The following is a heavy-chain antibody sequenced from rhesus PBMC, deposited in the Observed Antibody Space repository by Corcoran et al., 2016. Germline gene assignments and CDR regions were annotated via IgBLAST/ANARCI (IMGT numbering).Heavy chain of an antibody. J-gene: IGHJ4*01. CDR2: IYLDDDK. CDR3: ARSGYSYGMYYFDY. Sequence: QVTLKESGPALVKPTQTLTLTCTFSGFSLSTSGIGVGWIRQPSRKTLEWLAHIYLDDDKRFNTSLKNRLTISKDTSKNQVVLTMTNMDPVDTATYYCARSGYSYGMYYFDYWGQGVLVTVSS. CDR1: GFSLSTSGIG. V-gene: IGHV2-1*01. D-gene: IGHD5-12*01.